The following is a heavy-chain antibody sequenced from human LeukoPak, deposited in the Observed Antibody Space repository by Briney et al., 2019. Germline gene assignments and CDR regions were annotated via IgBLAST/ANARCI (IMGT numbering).Heavy chain of an antibody. J-gene: IGHJ4*02. D-gene: IGHD6-13*01. Sequence: SETLSLTCAVYGGSFSGYYWSWIRQPPGKGLEWIGEINHSGSTNYNPSLKSRVTISVDTSKNQFSLKLSSVTAADTAVYYCARVSDQAGTDYSGQGTLVTVSS. CDR1: GGSFSGYY. CDR2: INHSGST. CDR3: ARVSDQAGTDY. V-gene: IGHV4-34*01.